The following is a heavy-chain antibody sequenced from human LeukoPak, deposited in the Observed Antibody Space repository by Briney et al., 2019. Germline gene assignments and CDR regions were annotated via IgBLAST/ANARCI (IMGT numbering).Heavy chain of an antibody. CDR2: ISGSGDST. Sequence: GGSLRLSCAASGFTFSSYAMSWVRQAPGKGLEWVSAISGSGDSTYYADSVKGRFTISRDNSKNTLYLQMNSLRAEDTAVYYCAKNDQWRLGYFDYWGQGTLVTVSS. D-gene: IGHD6-19*01. V-gene: IGHV3-23*01. CDR3: AKNDQWRLGYFDY. CDR1: GFTFSSYA. J-gene: IGHJ4*02.